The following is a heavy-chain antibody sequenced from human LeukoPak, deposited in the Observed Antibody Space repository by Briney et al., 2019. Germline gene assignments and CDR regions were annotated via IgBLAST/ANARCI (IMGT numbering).Heavy chain of an antibody. J-gene: IGHJ4*02. V-gene: IGHV5-51*01. CDR1: GYSFTSYW. Sequence: GESLKISCKGSGYSFTSYWIGWVRQMPGKGLEWMGIIYPGDSDTRYSPSFQGQVTISADKSISTAYLQWSSLKASDTAMYYCARLSLNAMVRGVIPDFDYWGQGTLVTVSS. CDR3: ARLSLNAMVRGVIPDFDY. D-gene: IGHD3-10*01. CDR2: IYPGDSDT.